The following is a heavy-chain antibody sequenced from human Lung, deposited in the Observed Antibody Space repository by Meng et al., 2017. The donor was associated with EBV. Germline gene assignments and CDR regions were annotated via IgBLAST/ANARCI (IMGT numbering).Heavy chain of an antibody. D-gene: IGHD6-19*01. CDR3: ASSSGWYDEYYFDY. Sequence: VQLQESCPGLVKPSETLPLTCTVSGGSTSSYYWSWIRQPPGKGLEWIGYIYYSGSTNYNPSLKSRVTISVDTSKNQFSLKLSSVTAADTAVYYCASSSGWYDEYYFDYWGQGTLVTVSS. CDR2: IYYSGST. CDR1: GGSTSSYY. V-gene: IGHV4-59*01. J-gene: IGHJ4*02.